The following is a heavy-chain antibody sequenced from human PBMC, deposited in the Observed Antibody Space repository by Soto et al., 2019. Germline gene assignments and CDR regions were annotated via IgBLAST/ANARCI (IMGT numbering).Heavy chain of an antibody. J-gene: IGHJ4*02. V-gene: IGHV1-69*13. CDR2: INPIFGTA. Sequence: AAVKVPCKDSRGTFSSYAISWVRQAPGQGLEWMGGINPIFGTANYAQKFQGRVTITADESKCTAHMELSSLRSEDPAVYYCASGTWGGGYSAPFDYWGQGTLVTVSS. D-gene: IGHD2-21*01. CDR1: RGTFSSYA. CDR3: ASGTWGGGYSAPFDY.